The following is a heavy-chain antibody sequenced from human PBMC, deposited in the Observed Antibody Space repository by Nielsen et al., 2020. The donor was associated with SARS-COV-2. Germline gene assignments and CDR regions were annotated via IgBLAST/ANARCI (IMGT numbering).Heavy chain of an antibody. D-gene: IGHD5-18*01. V-gene: IGHV4-34*01. J-gene: IGHJ4*02. CDR1: GGSFSGYY. Sequence: SETLSLTCAVYGGSFSGYYWSWIRQPPGKGLEWIGEINHSGSTNYNPSLKSRVTISVDTSKNQFSLKLSSVTAADTAVYYCARAVLDTAMVTRWGQGTLVTVSS. CDR2: INHSGST. CDR3: ARAVLDTAMVTR.